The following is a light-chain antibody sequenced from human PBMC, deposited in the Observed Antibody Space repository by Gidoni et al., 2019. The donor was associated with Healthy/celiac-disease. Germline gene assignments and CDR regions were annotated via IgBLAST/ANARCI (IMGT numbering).Light chain of an antibody. CDR1: QRVSSY. CDR2: DAS. CDR3: QQRSNWPWT. V-gene: IGKV3-11*01. J-gene: IGKJ1*01. Sequence: EIVLTQSPATLSLSPGERATLSCRASQRVSSYLAWYQQKPGQAPRRLIYDASNRATGIPARFSGSGSGTDFTLTISSLEPEDFAVYYCQQRSNWPWTFGQXTKVEIK.